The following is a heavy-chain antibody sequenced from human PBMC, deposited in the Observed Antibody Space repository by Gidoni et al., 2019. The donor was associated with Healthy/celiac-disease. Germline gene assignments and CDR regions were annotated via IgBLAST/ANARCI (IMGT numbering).Heavy chain of an antibody. J-gene: IGHJ3*02. Sequence: QVQLQQWGAGLLKPSETLSLTCAVYGGSFSGYYWSWIRQPPGKGLEWIGEINHSGSTNYNPSLKSRVTISVDTSKNQFSLKLSSVTAADTAVYYCAREALRWQRAFDIWGQGTMVTVSS. V-gene: IGHV4-34*01. CDR1: GGSFSGYY. CDR2: INHSGST. CDR3: AREALRWQRAFDI.